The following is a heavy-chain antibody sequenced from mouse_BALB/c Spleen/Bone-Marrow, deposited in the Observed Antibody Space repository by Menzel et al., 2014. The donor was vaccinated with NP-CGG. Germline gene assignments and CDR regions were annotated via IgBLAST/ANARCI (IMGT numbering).Heavy chain of an antibody. CDR1: GYTFSSYW. Sequence: QVQLQQPGAELMKPGASVKISCKATGYTFSSYWIEWVKQRPGHGPEWIGEILPGSGSTNYNEKFRGKATFTADTSSNTAYMQLSSLTSEDSAVYYCARYYRYDYWGQGTTLTVSS. V-gene: IGHV1-9*01. D-gene: IGHD2-14*01. CDR3: ARYYRYDY. CDR2: ILPGSGST. J-gene: IGHJ2*01.